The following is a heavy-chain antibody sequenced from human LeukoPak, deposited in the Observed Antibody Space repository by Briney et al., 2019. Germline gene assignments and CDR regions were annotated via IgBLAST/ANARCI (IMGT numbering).Heavy chain of an antibody. CDR2: ILYDGSNK. D-gene: IGHD6-19*01. V-gene: IGHV3-30*04. CDR3: AKDPRTGAVSGIFYFDY. CDR1: GFTFSSHP. J-gene: IGHJ4*02. Sequence: GGSLRLSCAASGFTFSSHPMHWVRQAPGKGLEWVAVILYDGSNKYYADSVKGRFTISRDNSKNTLYLQMDSLRPEDTAVYYCAKDPRTGAVSGIFYFDYWSQGTLVTVSS.